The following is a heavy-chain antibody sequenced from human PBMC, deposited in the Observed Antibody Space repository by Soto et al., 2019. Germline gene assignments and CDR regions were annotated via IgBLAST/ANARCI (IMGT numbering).Heavy chain of an antibody. CDR2: ISYDGSNK. V-gene: IGHV3-30-3*01. CDR1: GFTFSSYA. D-gene: IGHD6-6*01. J-gene: IGHJ4*02. CDR3: ARAEIAALSLDY. Sequence: QVQLVESGGGVVQPGRSLRLSCAASGFTFSSYAMHWVRQAPGKGLEWVAVISYDGSNKYYADSVKGRFTISRDNSKNTLYLQMTRLRAEDTAVYYCARAEIAALSLDYWGQGTLVTVSS.